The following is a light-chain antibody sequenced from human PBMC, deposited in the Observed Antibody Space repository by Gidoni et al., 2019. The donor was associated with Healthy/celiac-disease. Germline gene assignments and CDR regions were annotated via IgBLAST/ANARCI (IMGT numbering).Light chain of an antibody. Sequence: QSVLTQPPSVSGAPGQRVTISCTGSSPNIGAGYDVHWYQQLPGTAPKLLISGNSNRPSGVPDRFSGSKSGTSASLAITGLQAEDEADYYCQSYDSSLSGVFGTGTKVTVL. CDR2: GNS. J-gene: IGLJ1*01. V-gene: IGLV1-40*01. CDR3: QSYDSSLSGV. CDR1: SPNIGAGYD.